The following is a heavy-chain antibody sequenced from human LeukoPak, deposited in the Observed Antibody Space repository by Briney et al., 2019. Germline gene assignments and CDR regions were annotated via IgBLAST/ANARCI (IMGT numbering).Heavy chain of an antibody. CDR1: GYSISSGYY. CDR2: IYHSGST. Sequence: SETLSLTCTVSGYSISSGYYWGWIRQPPGKGLDWIGTIYHSGSTNYNPSLKSRVTISVDTSKNQFSLKLSSVTAADTAVYYCAREWALYCSGGSCYSHYYYYMDVWGKGTTVTISS. D-gene: IGHD2-15*01. J-gene: IGHJ6*03. V-gene: IGHV4-38-2*02. CDR3: AREWALYCSGGSCYSHYYYYMDV.